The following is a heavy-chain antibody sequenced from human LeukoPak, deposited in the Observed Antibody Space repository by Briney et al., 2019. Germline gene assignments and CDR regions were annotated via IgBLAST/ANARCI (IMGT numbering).Heavy chain of an antibody. D-gene: IGHD1-26*01. CDR1: GGTFSSYA. J-gene: IGHJ4*02. V-gene: IGHV1-69*13. Sequence: GASVKVSCKASGGTFSSYAISWVRQAPGQGLEWMGRIIPIFGIANYAQKFQGRVTITADESTSTAYMELSSLRSEDTAVYYCARRVGARFDYWGQGTLVTVSS. CDR2: IIPIFGIA. CDR3: ARRVGARFDY.